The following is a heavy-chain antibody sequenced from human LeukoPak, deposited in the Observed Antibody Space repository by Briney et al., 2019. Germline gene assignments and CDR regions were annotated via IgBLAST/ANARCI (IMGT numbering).Heavy chain of an antibody. CDR1: GFPFYDYG. J-gene: IGHJ6*03. CDR3: ARVGPWVNPDYYYYYMDV. V-gene: IGHV3-20*03. CDR2: IFPSGGEI. Sequence: GALRLSSAASGFPFYDYGMSWGRRAPGKGLEWVSSIFPSGGEIHYADSVRGRFTISRDNSKSTLSLQMNSLRAEDTAVYYCARVGPWVNPDYYYYYMDVWGKGTTVTVSS. D-gene: IGHD1-14*01.